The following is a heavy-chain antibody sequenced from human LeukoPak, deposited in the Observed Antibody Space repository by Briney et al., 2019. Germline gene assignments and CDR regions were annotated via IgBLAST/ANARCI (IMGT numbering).Heavy chain of an antibody. J-gene: IGHJ6*02. CDR1: GFTFSSYA. CDR3: AREVVSEYSYSRYYYYYGMDV. Sequence: GGSLRLSCAASGFTFSSYAMSWVRQAPGKGLEWVSTITGSGGSTYYADSVKGRFTISRDNSKNMLYLQMNSLRAEDTAVYYCAREVVSEYSYSRYYYYYGMDVWGQGTTVTVSS. D-gene: IGHD4-11*01. V-gene: IGHV3-23*01. CDR2: ITGSGGST.